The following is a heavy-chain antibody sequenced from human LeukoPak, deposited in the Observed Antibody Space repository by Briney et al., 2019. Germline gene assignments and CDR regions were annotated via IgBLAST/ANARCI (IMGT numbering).Heavy chain of an antibody. CDR1: GGSITSYY. CDR2: IYYSGDT. J-gene: IGHJ4*02. V-gene: IGHV4-59*01. D-gene: IGHD5-24*01. Sequence: SETLSLTCTVSGGSITSYYWSWIRQPPGKGLEWIGYIYYSGDTNYNPSLKSRVTISVDTSKNQFSLKLSSVTAADTAVYYCAREDGSTSSFDYWGQGTLVTVSS. CDR3: AREDGSTSSFDY.